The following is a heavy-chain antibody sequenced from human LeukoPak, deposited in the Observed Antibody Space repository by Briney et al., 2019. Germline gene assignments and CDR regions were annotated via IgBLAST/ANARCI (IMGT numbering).Heavy chain of an antibody. D-gene: IGHD2-8*01. CDR3: ARVYQDWYFDL. J-gene: IGHJ2*01. V-gene: IGHV1-2*02. CDR2: TNPKSGDT. Sequence: ASVKVSCKSSGYIFSAYYLHWVRQASGQGLEWMGLTNPKSGDTNFAQNFQGRVTMTRDTSISTAYMELSRLRSDDTAVYYCARVYQDWYFDLWGRGTLVTVSS. CDR1: GYIFSAYY.